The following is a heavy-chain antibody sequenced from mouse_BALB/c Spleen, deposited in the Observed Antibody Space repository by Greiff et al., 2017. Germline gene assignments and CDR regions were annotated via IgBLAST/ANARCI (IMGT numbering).Heavy chain of an antibody. CDR1: GYTFTSYY. D-gene: IGHD4-1*02. V-gene: IGHV1S56*01. CDR3: ARGANWALFDY. J-gene: IGHJ2*01. CDR2: IYPGNVNT. Sequence: QVQLQQSGPELVKPGASVRISCKASGYTFTSYYIHWVKQRPGQGLEWIGWIYPGNVNTKYNEKFKGKATLTADKSSSTAYMQLSSLTSEDSAVYFCARGANWALFDYWGQGTTRTVSS.